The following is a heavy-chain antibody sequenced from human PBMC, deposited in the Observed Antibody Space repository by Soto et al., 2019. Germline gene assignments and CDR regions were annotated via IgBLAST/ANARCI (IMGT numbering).Heavy chain of an antibody. Sequence: GGSLRLSCKGSGYSFTSYWIGWVRQMPGKGLEWMGIINPSDSDTSYRPAFQGQFTISADKSISTAYLQWSSLKASDTARYYCARRDLWGACPRLGYYMDVWGKGTTVTVSS. CDR1: GYSFTSYW. CDR2: INPSDSDT. D-gene: IGHD3-3*01. V-gene: IGHV5-51*01. CDR3: ARRDLWGACPRLGYYMDV. J-gene: IGHJ6*03.